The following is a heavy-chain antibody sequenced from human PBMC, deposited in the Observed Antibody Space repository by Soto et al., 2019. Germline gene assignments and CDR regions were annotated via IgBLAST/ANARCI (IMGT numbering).Heavy chain of an antibody. CDR2: IIPMFGTA. D-gene: IGHD3-22*01. CDR3: ARVGPAHYYDSSGYYSPLDY. CDR1: GETFSSYA. J-gene: IGHJ4*02. Sequence: QVQLVQSGAEVKKPGSSVKVSCKASGETFSSYAINWVGQAPGQGLGWMGGIIPMFGTANYAQKFKGRVTITAGESTSTVYMELSSLRSEDTAVYYCARVGPAHYYDSSGYYSPLDYWGQGTLVTVSS. V-gene: IGHV1-69*01.